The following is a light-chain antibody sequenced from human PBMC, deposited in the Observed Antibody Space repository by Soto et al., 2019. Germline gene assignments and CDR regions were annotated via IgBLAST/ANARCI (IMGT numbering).Light chain of an antibody. Sequence: QSVLTQPASVSGSPGQSITISCTGTGSDVGTYNYVSWYQHHPGKAPKLMISEVSNRPSGVSDRFSGSKSGNTASLTISGLQAEDEADYYCTLYLRSTTVFGGETKVTVL. V-gene: IGLV2-14*01. J-gene: IGLJ2*01. CDR1: GSDVGTYNY. CDR2: EVS. CDR3: TLYLRSTTV.